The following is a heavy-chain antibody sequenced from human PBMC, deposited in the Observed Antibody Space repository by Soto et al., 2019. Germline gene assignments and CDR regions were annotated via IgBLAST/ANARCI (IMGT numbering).Heavy chain of an antibody. J-gene: IGHJ4*02. V-gene: IGHV4-59*01. CDR3: ARVNNSGYLYYFDY. Sequence: SETLSLTCTVSGGSISSYYWSWIRQPPGKGLEWIGYIYYSGSTNYNPSLKSRVTISVDTSKNQFSLKLSSVTAADTAVYYCARVNNSGYLYYFDYWGQGTLVTVSS. CDR1: GGSISSYY. D-gene: IGHD5-12*01. CDR2: IYYSGST.